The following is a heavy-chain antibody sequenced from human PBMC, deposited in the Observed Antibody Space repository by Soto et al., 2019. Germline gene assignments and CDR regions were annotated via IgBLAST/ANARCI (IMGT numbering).Heavy chain of an antibody. CDR3: AREHYYGSGSSFDY. V-gene: IGHV3-30-3*01. J-gene: IGHJ4*02. D-gene: IGHD3-10*01. CDR1: GFTFSSFA. CDR2: ISYDGSNK. Sequence: QVQLVESGGGVVQPGRSLTLSCAASGFTFSSFAMHWVRQAPGKGLEWVAVISYDGSNKYYADSVKGRFTISRDNDKNTLYLQTNSLRAEDTAVYYCAREHYYGSGSSFDYWGQGTLVTVSS.